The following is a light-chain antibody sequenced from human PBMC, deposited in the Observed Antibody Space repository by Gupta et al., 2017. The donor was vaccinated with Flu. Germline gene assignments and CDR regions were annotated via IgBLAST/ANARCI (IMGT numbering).Light chain of an antibody. CDR3: QREESTPPT. CDR1: QSVLYSSNNKNY. Sequence: DIVMTQSPDSLAVSLGERATINCKSSQSVLYSSNNKNYLAWYQQKPGQPPKLLIYWASTRESGVPDRFSGRGSGTDFTLTISSRQGEDVAVYYCQREESTPPTFGQGTKVEIK. V-gene: IGKV4-1*01. CDR2: WAS. J-gene: IGKJ1*01.